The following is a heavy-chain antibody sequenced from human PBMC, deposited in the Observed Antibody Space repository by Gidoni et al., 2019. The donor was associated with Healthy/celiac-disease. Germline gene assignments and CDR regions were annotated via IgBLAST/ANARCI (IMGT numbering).Heavy chain of an antibody. CDR2: ISWDGGST. D-gene: IGHD3-22*01. Sequence: EVQLVESGGVVVQPGGSLRLSCAASGFTFDDYTMHWVRQAPGKGLEWVSLISWDGGSTYYADSVKGRFTISRDNSKNSLYLQMNSLRTEDTALYYCAKDIYDSRETDLSIDYWGQGTLVTVSS. J-gene: IGHJ4*02. CDR3: AKDIYDSRETDLSIDY. V-gene: IGHV3-43*01. CDR1: GFTFDDYT.